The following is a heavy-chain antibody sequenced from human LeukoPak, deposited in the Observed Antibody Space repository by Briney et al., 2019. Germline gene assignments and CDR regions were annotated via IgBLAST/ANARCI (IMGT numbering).Heavy chain of an antibody. D-gene: IGHD6-19*01. V-gene: IGHV1-69*05. CDR2: IIPIFGTA. J-gene: IGHJ4*02. Sequence: SVKVSCKASGGTFSSYAISWVRQAPGQGLEWMGRIIPIFGTANYAQKFQGRVTITTDESKRTAYMELSSLRSEDTAVYYCARDPPDSYSSGWYYFDYWGQGTLVTVSS. CDR1: GGTFSSYA. CDR3: ARDPPDSYSSGWYYFDY.